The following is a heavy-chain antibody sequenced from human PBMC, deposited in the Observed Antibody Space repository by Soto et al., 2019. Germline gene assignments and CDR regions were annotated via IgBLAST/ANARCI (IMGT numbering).Heavy chain of an antibody. CDR1: GGSISSGGYY. Sequence: SETLSLTCTVSGGSISSGGYYWSWIRQHPGKGLEWIGYIYYSGSTYYNTSLKSRVTISVDTSKNQFSLKLSSVTAADTAVYYCASTRPVFGVVTNWFDPWGQGTLVTVSS. V-gene: IGHV4-31*03. CDR2: IYYSGST. CDR3: ASTRPVFGVVTNWFDP. J-gene: IGHJ5*02. D-gene: IGHD3-3*01.